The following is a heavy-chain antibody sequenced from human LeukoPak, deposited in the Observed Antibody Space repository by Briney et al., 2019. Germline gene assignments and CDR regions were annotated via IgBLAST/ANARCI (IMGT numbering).Heavy chain of an antibody. J-gene: IGHJ4*02. CDR1: GFTFSSYA. D-gene: IGHD1-26*01. Sequence: GGSLRLSCAASGFTFSSYAMHWVRQAPGKGLEYVSAISSNGGSTYYANSVKGRFTISRDNPKNTLYLQMGSLRAEDMAVYYCARRGSYYGDSMDYWGQGTLVTVSS. CDR3: ARRGSYYGDSMDY. V-gene: IGHV3-64*01. CDR2: ISSNGGST.